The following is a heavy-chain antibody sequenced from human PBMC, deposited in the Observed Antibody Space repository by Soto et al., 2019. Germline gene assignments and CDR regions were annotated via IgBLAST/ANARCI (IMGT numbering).Heavy chain of an antibody. J-gene: IGHJ4*02. CDR1: GDSVSSNSAA. CDR3: AREKARIQLRSSPFDY. V-gene: IGHV6-1*01. D-gene: IGHD5-18*01. CDR2: TQYMSKWYN. Sequence: HTLPLTCAISGDSVSSNSAAWSGISLPAPRGLEWLGRTQYMSKWYNDYAVSVKSRITISPETSKKKFTLQLNSVTPDDTAVYYCAREKARIQLRSSPFDYWGQGTLVTV.